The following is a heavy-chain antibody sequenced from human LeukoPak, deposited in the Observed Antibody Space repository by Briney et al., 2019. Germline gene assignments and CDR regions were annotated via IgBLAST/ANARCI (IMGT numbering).Heavy chain of an antibody. D-gene: IGHD3-22*01. CDR2: INPNSGGT. CDR1: GYTFTGYY. V-gene: IGHV1-2*06. CDR3: ASLRDSSGYYPLEDY. J-gene: IGHJ4*02. Sequence: ASVKVSCKASGYTFTGYYMHWARQAPGQGLEWMGRINPNSGGTNYAQKFQGRVTMTRDMSISTAYMELSRLRSDDTAVYYCASLRDSSGYYPLEDYWGQGTLVTVSS.